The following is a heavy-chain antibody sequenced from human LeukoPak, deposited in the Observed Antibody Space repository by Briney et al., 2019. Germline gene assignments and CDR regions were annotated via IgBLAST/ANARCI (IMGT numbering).Heavy chain of an antibody. CDR1: GFIFSSYS. V-gene: IGHV3-23*01. Sequence: GGSLRLSCAASGFIFSSYSMNWVSQAPGKGLEWVSVITGSGGNTYYADSVKGRFTISKDNSKNTVYLQMSSLRVDDTAVYYCAKAASSSWPSYYYGMDVWGQGTTVTVSS. J-gene: IGHJ6*02. CDR2: ITGSGGNT. CDR3: AKAASSSWPSYYYGMDV. D-gene: IGHD6-13*01.